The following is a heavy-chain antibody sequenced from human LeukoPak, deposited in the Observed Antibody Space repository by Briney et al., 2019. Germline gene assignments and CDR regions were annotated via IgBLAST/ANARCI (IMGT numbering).Heavy chain of an antibody. V-gene: IGHV3-23*01. D-gene: IGHD3-22*01. J-gene: IGHJ4*02. CDR2: ISGSGGST. CDR1: GLTFTTYA. Sequence: PGGSLRLSCAASGLTFTTYAMSWVRQAPGKGLEWVSAISGSGGSTYYADSVKGRFTISRGNSKNTLYLQMNSLRAEDTAVYYCARRCYDSSGFDYWGQGTLVTVSS. CDR3: ARRCYDSSGFDY.